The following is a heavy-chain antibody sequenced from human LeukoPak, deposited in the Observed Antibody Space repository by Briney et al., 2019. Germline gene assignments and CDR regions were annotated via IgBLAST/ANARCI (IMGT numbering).Heavy chain of an antibody. CDR3: ARQVVGYFDY. Sequence: GGSLRLSCAASGFTVSSNYMSWARQAPGKGLEWASVIYSGGSTYYADSVKGRFTISRDNSKNTLYLQMNSLRAEDTAVYYCARQVVGYFDYWGQGTLVTVSS. CDR2: IYSGGST. CDR1: GFTVSSNY. V-gene: IGHV3-53*01. D-gene: IGHD2-2*01. J-gene: IGHJ4*02.